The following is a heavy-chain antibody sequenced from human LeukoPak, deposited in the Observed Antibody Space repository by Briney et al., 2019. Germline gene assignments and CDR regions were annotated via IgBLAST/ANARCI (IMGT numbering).Heavy chain of an antibody. V-gene: IGHV3-23*01. CDR3: VRRGDASSGWGDHDY. CDR1: GFTFNRIA. D-gene: IGHD6-19*01. J-gene: IGHJ4*02. Sequence: PGGSLRLSCAASGFTFNRIAISWVPQAPGKGLEWGSTIGGSGDKTFYADSVKGRFTISRDNSKNMLHLQMSSLTGEDTALYYCVRRGDASSGWGDHDYWGQGALVTVSS. CDR2: IGGSGDKT.